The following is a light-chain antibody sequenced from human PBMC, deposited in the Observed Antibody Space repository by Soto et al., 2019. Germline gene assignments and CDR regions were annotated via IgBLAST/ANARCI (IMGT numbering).Light chain of an antibody. J-gene: IGKJ1*01. Sequence: EKVMTQSPGSLSVSPWEIAALSCRASQSVGSNLAWYQRKPGQAPRLLIYGASTRATGIPSRFSGSGSGTEFTLTISSLQSEDFAVYYCQQYYDWPWTFGQGTKVDI. CDR2: GAS. CDR3: QQYYDWPWT. V-gene: IGKV3-15*01. CDR1: QSVGSN.